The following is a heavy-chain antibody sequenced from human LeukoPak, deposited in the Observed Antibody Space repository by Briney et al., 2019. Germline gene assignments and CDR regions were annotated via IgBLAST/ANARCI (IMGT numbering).Heavy chain of an antibody. J-gene: IGHJ4*02. Sequence: ASVKVSCKVSGYTLTELSMHWVRQAPGRGLEWMGGFDPEDGETIYAQKFQGRVTMTEDTSTDTAYMELSSLRSEDTAVYYCATIVKQLVLTFDYWGQGTLVTVSS. CDR2: FDPEDGET. V-gene: IGHV1-24*01. CDR3: ATIVKQLVLTFDY. CDR1: GYTLTELS. D-gene: IGHD6-6*01.